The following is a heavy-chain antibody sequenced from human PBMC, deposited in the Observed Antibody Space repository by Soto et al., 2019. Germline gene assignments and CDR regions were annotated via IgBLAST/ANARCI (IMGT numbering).Heavy chain of an antibody. Sequence: QVQLVQSGAEVKKPGSSVKVSCKASGGTFSSYTISWVRQAPGQGLEWMGRIIPILGIANYAQKFRGRVTITADKCTNTAYMELSSLRSEYAAVHYCPVPDPLDYWGQGTLVTVSS. V-gene: IGHV1-69*02. J-gene: IGHJ4*02. CDR3: PVPDPLDY. CDR2: IIPILGIA. CDR1: GGTFSSYT.